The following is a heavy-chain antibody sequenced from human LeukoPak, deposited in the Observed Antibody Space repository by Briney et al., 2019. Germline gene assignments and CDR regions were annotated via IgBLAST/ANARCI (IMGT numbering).Heavy chain of an antibody. J-gene: IGHJ4*02. CDR1: GGSFRNYY. CDR3: GPGWAAVDDY. CDR2: INHSGDT. D-gene: IGHD6-13*01. V-gene: IGHV4-34*01. Sequence: SETLSLTCALYGGSFRNYYWFWIRQPPGKGLEWIGEINHSGDTNYNPSLKSRVTISVDTSKNQFSLKLRSVSAADTAVYYCGPGWAAVDDYWGQGTPVTVSS.